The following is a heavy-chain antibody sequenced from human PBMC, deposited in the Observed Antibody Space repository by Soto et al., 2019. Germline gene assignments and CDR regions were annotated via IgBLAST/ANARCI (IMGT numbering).Heavy chain of an antibody. Sequence: PSETLSLTCTVSGGSTSSYYWSWIRQPPGKGLEWIGYIYYSGSTNYNPSLKSRVTISVDTSKNQFSLKLSSVTAADTAVYYCARQDGDYDLRDAFDIWGQGTMVTVSS. CDR1: GGSTSSYY. J-gene: IGHJ3*02. CDR3: ARQDGDYDLRDAFDI. CDR2: IYYSGST. V-gene: IGHV4-59*01. D-gene: IGHD4-17*01.